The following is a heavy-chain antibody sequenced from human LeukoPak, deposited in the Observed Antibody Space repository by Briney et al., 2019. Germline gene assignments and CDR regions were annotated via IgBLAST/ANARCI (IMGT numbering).Heavy chain of an antibody. CDR3: ARDSYDFWSGYYYYYYYMDV. D-gene: IGHD3-3*01. Sequence: GSLRLSCAASGFTFSSYWMHWVRQAPGKGLVWVSRINSDGGSTSYADSVKGRFTISRDNAKNTLYLQMNSLRAEDTAVYYCARDSYDFWSGYYYYYYYMDVWGKGTTVTVSS. CDR2: INSDGGST. V-gene: IGHV3-74*01. J-gene: IGHJ6*03. CDR1: GFTFSSYW.